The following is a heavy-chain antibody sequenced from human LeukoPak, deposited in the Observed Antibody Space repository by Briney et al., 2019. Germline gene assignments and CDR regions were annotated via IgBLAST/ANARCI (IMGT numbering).Heavy chain of an antibody. Sequence: SETLSLTCTVSGGSISSSSYYWGWIRQPPGKGLEWIGSIYYSGSTYYNPSLKSRVTISVDTSKNQFSLKLSSVTAADTAVYYCARPRTSLGAAGAFDIWGQGTMVTVSS. D-gene: IGHD2-2*01. CDR1: GGSISSSSYY. CDR2: IYYSGST. J-gene: IGHJ3*02. CDR3: ARPRTSLGAAGAFDI. V-gene: IGHV4-39*07.